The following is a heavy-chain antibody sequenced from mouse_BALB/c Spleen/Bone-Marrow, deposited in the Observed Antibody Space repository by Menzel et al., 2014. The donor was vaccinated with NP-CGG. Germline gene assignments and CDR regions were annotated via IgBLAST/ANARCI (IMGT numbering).Heavy chain of an antibody. CDR2: INPSNGRT. D-gene: IGHD1-1*01. J-gene: IGHJ2*01. V-gene: IGHV1S81*02. Sequence: QVQLQQSGAELVKPGASVKLSCKASGYTFTSYWMHWVKQRPGQGLEWIGEINPSNGRTNYNENFKSKATLTVDKSSSTAYMQLSSLTSEDSAVYYGARGTTTVVATDYWGQGTTLTVSS. CDR3: ARGTTTVVATDY. CDR1: GYTFTSYW.